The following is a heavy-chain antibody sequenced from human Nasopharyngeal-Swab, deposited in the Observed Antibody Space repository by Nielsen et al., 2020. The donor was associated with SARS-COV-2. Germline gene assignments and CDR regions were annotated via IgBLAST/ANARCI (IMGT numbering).Heavy chain of an antibody. CDR3: ARVENTAMAKDFDY. CDR1: GGSISSYY. CDR2: IYYSGST. J-gene: IGHJ4*02. D-gene: IGHD5-18*01. Sequence: SETLSLTCTVSGGSISSYYWSWIRQPPGKGLEWIGYIYYSGSTYYNPSLKSRVTISVDTSKNQFSLKLSSVTAADTAVYYCARVENTAMAKDFDYWGQGTLVTVSS. V-gene: IGHV4-59*12.